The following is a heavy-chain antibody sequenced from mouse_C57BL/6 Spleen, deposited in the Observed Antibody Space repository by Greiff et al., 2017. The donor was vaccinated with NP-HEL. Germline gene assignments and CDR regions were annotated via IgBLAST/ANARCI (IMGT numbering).Heavy chain of an antibody. CDR2: ISSGSSTI. Sequence: EVKLVESGGGLVKPGGSLKLSCAASGFTFSDYGMHWVRQAPEKGLEWVAYISSGSSTIYYADTVKGRFTISRDNAKNTLFLQMTSLRSEDTAMYYCARLHYYGSHYFDYGGQGTTLTVSS. V-gene: IGHV5-17*01. CDR3: ARLHYYGSHYFDY. J-gene: IGHJ2*01. CDR1: GFTFSDYG. D-gene: IGHD1-1*01.